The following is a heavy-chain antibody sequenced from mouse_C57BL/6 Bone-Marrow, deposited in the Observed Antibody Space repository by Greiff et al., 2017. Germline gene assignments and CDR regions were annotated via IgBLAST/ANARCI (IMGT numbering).Heavy chain of an antibody. V-gene: IGHV1-69*01. J-gene: IGHJ2*01. CDR3: ARFLYSNYFDY. CDR2: IDPSDSYT. D-gene: IGHD2-5*01. CDR1: GYTFTSYW. Sequence: QVHLQQPGAELVMPGASVKLSCKASGYTFTSYWMHWVKQRPGQGLEWIGEIDPSDSYTNYNQKFKGKSTLTVDKSSSTAYMQLSSLTSEDSAVYYCARFLYSNYFDYWGQGTTLTVSS.